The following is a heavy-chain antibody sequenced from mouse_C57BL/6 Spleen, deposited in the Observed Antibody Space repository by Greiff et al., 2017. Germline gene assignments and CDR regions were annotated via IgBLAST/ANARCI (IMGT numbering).Heavy chain of an antibody. V-gene: IGHV1-9*01. CDR2: ILPGSGST. CDR3: ASLTTVVRRAMDY. D-gene: IGHD1-1*01. CDR1: GYTFTGYW. Sequence: QVQLQQSGAELMKPGASVKLSCKATGYTFTGYWIEWVKQRPGHGLDWIGEILPGSGSTNYNGKFKGKATFTADTSSNTAYMQLSSLTTEDSAIYYCASLTTVVRRAMDYWGQGTSVTVSS. J-gene: IGHJ4*01.